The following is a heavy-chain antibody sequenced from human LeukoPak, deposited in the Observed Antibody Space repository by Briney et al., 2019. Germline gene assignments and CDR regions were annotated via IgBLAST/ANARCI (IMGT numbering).Heavy chain of an antibody. Sequence: SETLSLTCTLSRGSITSDIFYSNWIRHHPRKGLEWIGSIHNSRGTSYNPSLESRLTISLDTSENQFFLKMSSVTAADTAMYYCGKVGGNSNSWGQGTLVTVSS. J-gene: IGHJ4*02. CDR3: GKVGGNSNS. D-gene: IGHD4-23*01. CDR2: IHNSRGT. CDR1: RGSITSDIFY. V-gene: IGHV4-31*03.